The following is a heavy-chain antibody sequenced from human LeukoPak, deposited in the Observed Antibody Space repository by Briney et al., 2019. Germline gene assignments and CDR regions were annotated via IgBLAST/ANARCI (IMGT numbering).Heavy chain of an antibody. V-gene: IGHV5-51*01. J-gene: IGHJ3*02. CDR2: IYPGGSDT. CDR3: ARRVYCSTTSCSRSSIFAFDI. Sequence: GESLKISCKGSGYSFTSYWIAWVRQMPGKGLECMGIIYPGGSDTRYSPSFQGQVTISVDKSISTAYLQWSSLKASDTAMYYCARRVYCSTTSCSRSSIFAFDIWGQGTMVTVSS. D-gene: IGHD2-2*01. CDR1: GYSFTSYW.